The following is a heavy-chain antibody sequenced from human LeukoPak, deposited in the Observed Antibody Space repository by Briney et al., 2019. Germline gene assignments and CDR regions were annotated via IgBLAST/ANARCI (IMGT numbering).Heavy chain of an antibody. CDR1: GFTFSSYW. D-gene: IGHD2-15*01. Sequence: GGSLRLSCAASGFTFSSYWMSWVRQAPGKGLEWVSSISSSSSYIYYADSVKGRFTISRDNAKNSLYLQMNSLRAEDTAVYYCARDICSGGSCYFDYWGQGTLVTVSS. CDR3: ARDICSGGSCYFDY. V-gene: IGHV3-21*01. CDR2: ISSSSSYI. J-gene: IGHJ4*02.